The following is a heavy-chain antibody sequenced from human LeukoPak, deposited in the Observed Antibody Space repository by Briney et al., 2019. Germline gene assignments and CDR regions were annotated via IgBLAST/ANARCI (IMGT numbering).Heavy chain of an antibody. CDR3: ARENRFGEYYFDY. CDR1: GGSISSYY. V-gene: IGHV4-59*01. CDR2: IYYSGST. D-gene: IGHD3-10*01. J-gene: IGHJ4*02. Sequence: PSETLSLTCTVSGGSISSYYWSWIRQPPGKGLEWIGYIYYSGSTNYNPSLKSRVTISVDTSKNQFSLKLSSVTAADTAVYYCARENRFGEYYFDYWGQGTPVTVSS.